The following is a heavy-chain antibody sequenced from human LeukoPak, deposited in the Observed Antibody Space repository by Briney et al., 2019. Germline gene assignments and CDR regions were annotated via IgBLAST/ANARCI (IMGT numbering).Heavy chain of an antibody. CDR1: GFTFSNFW. J-gene: IGHJ6*02. V-gene: IGHV3-74*01. CDR3: ATAPRDSSGWYLMFGTLNYGMDV. D-gene: IGHD6-19*01. CDR2: IYGDGSFT. Sequence: PGGSLRLSCAASGFTFSNFWMHWIRQAPGKGLVWVALIYGDGSFTRYADSVKGRFTISRDNSKNTLYLQMNSLRAEDTAVYYCATAPRDSSGWYLMFGTLNYGMDVWGQGTTVTVSS.